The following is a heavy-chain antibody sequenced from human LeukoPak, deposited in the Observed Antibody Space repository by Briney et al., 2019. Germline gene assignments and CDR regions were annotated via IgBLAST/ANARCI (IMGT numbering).Heavy chain of an antibody. CDR1: GGSISSYY. CDR2: IYYSGST. CDR3: ARGGLVLRYFDSPTGWFDP. Sequence: KPSETLSLTCTVSGGSISSYYWSWIRQPPGKGLEWIGYIYYSGSTNYNPSLKSRVTISVDTSKNQFSLKLSSVTAADTAVYYCARGGLVLRYFDSPTGWFDPWGQGTLVTVSS. D-gene: IGHD3-9*01. V-gene: IGHV4-59*08. J-gene: IGHJ5*02.